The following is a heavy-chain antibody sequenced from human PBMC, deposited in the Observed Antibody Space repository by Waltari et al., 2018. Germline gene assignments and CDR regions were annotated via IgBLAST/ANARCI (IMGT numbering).Heavy chain of an antibody. J-gene: IGHJ2*01. CDR1: GGSFSGYY. CDR3: ARGDYYYDSSGYFDL. V-gene: IGHV4-34*01. D-gene: IGHD3-22*01. Sequence: QVQLQQWGAGLLKPSETLSLTCAVYGGSFSGYYWSWIRQPPGKGLEWIGEINHSGSTNYNPSLKSRVTISVDTSKNQFSLKLSSVTAADTAVYYCARGDYYYDSSGYFDLWGRGTLVTVSS. CDR2: INHSGST.